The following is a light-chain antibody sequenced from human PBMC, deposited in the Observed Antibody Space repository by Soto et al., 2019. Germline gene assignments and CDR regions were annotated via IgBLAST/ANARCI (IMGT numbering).Light chain of an antibody. V-gene: IGKV3-15*01. CDR2: YAS. Sequence: EIMMTQSPATLSVSPGERATLSCRASQSVRNNLAWYQQKPGQAPTLLIYYASTRANGIPARFSGSGSGTEFTLTISSLQSEDFALYCCQQYNNWPRITFGQGTRLEIK. J-gene: IGKJ5*01. CDR3: QQYNNWPRIT. CDR1: QSVRNN.